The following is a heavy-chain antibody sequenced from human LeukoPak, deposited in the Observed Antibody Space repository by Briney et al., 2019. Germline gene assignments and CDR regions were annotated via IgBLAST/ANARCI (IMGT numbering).Heavy chain of an antibody. CDR3: ARVGSYYYDSSGPPPDY. CDR2: MNPNSGNT. V-gene: IGHV1-8*01. CDR1: GYTFTSYD. Sequence: GAAVYVACKASGYTFTSYDKSWVREATGQGLDWMRWMNPNSGNTGYAQKFQGRVTMTRNTSISTAYMELSSLRSEDTAVYYCARVGSYYYDSSGPPPDYWGQGTLVTVSS. J-gene: IGHJ4*02. D-gene: IGHD3-22*01.